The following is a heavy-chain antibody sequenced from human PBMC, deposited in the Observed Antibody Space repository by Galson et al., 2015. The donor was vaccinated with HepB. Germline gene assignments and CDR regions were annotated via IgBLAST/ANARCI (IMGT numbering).Heavy chain of an antibody. CDR2: IIPIFGTA. CDR1: GGTFSSYA. J-gene: IGHJ6*02. V-gene: IGHV1-69*13. Sequence: SVKVSCKASGGTFSSYAISWVRQAPGQGLEWMGGIIPIFGTANYAQKFQGRVTITADESTSTAYMELSSLRSEDTAVYYCAAQGGSSNGMDVWGQGTTVTVPS. CDR3: AAQGGSSNGMDV. D-gene: IGHD6-6*01.